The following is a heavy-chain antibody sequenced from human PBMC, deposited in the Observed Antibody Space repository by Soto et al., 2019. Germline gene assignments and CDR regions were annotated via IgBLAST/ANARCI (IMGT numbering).Heavy chain of an antibody. Sequence: GASVKVSFKASGYTFTSYGISWVRQAPGQGLEWMGWISAYNGNTNYAQKLQGRVTMTTDTSTSTAYMELRSLRSDDTAVYYCARDLDSSGYYSHFDYWGQGTLVTVSS. D-gene: IGHD3-22*01. CDR2: ISAYNGNT. V-gene: IGHV1-18*01. CDR3: ARDLDSSGYYSHFDY. CDR1: GYTFTSYG. J-gene: IGHJ4*02.